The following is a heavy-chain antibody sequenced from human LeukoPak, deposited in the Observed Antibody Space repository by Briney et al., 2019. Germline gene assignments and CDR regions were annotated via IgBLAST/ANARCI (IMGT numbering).Heavy chain of an antibody. J-gene: IGHJ4*02. CDR3: ARDKCQLLSAEFDY. Sequence: GGSLRLSCAASGFTFSSYSMNWVRQAPGKGLEWVPSISSSSSYIYYADSVKGRFTISRDNAKNSLYLQMNSLRAEDTAVYYCARDKCQLLSAEFDYWGQGTLVTVSS. V-gene: IGHV3-21*01. CDR2: ISSSSSYI. D-gene: IGHD2-2*01. CDR1: GFTFSSYS.